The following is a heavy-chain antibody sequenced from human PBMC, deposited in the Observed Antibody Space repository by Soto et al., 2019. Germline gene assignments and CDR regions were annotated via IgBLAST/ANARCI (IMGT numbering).Heavy chain of an antibody. CDR2: INAGNGNT. V-gene: IGHV1-3*01. CDR3: ASNYDFWSGYYPLAFDI. D-gene: IGHD3-3*01. Sequence: ASVKVSCKASGYTFTSYAMHWVRQAPGQRLEWMGWINAGNGNTKYSQKFQGRVTITGDTSASTAYMELSSLRSEDTAVYYCASNYDFWSGYYPLAFDIWGQGTMVTVSS. J-gene: IGHJ3*02. CDR1: GYTFTSYA.